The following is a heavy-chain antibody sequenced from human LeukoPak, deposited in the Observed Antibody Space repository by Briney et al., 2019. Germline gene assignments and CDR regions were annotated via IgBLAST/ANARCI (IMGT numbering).Heavy chain of an antibody. J-gene: IGHJ3*02. CDR2: MNPNSGNT. V-gene: IGHV1-8*01. CDR3: ARGGLLSGSCHDAFDI. CDR1: GYTFTSYD. D-gene: IGHD1-26*01. Sequence: ASVKVSCKSSGYTFTSYDINWVRQATGQGLEWMGWMNPNSGNTGYAQKFQGRVTMTRNTSISTAYMELSSLRSEDTAVYYCARGGLLSGSCHDAFDIWGQGTMVTLSS.